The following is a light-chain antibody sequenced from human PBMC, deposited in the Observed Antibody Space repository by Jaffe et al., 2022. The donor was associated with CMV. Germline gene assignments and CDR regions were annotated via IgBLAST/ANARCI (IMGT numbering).Light chain of an antibody. V-gene: IGKV1-39*01. Sequence: DIQMTQSPSSLSASVGDRVTITCRASQSINFYVNWYQQKPGKAPKLLIYAASNLQTEVPSRFSGSGSGTDFALTISSLQPEDFATYYCQQSYSAPPWTFGQGTKVEIK. CDR1: QSINFY. CDR2: AAS. J-gene: IGKJ1*01. CDR3: QQSYSAPPWT.